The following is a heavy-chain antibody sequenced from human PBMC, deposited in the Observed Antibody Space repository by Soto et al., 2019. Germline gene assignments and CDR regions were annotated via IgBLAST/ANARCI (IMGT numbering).Heavy chain of an antibody. Sequence: GGSLRLSCASSGFTFSSCSMNWVRQAPGKGLEWVSFISGSGDTKYYADSVKGRFTISRDNAKNSLYLQMNSLRAEDTAVYYCAKDSYYYDSSGYIDYWGQGTLVTVSS. CDR2: ISGSGDTK. J-gene: IGHJ4*02. D-gene: IGHD3-22*01. CDR1: GFTFSSCS. V-gene: IGHV3-48*01. CDR3: AKDSYYYDSSGYIDY.